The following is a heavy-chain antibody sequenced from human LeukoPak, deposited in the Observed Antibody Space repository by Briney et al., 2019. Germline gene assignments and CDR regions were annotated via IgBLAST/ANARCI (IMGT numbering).Heavy chain of an antibody. CDR3: VRGIFSGSFGDY. CDR1: GFTFSNYA. D-gene: IGHD1-26*01. CDR2: ISSNGGST. V-gene: IGHV3-64D*06. J-gene: IGHJ4*02. Sequence: GGSLRLSCSASGFTFSNYAMHWVRQAPGKVLEYVSAISSNGGSTYNADSVKGRFTISRDNSKNTLFPQMSSLRAEDTAVYYCVRGIFSGSFGDYWGQGTLVTVSS.